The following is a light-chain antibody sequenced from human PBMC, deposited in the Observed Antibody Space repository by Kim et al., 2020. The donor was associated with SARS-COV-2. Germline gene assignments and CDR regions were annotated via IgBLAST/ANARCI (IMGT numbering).Light chain of an antibody. Sequence: PGQSVTISCTGTSSDVGRYDYVSWYQQHPGKAPKLLIYEVNTRPSGVPDRFAGSKSGNTASLTVSGLQPEDEADYYCTSYAGSHIVFGTGTKVTVL. CDR1: SSDVGRYDY. V-gene: IGLV2-8*01. J-gene: IGLJ1*01. CDR2: EVN. CDR3: TSYAGSHIV.